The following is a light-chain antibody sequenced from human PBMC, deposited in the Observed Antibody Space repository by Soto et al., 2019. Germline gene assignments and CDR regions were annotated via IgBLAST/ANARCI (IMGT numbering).Light chain of an antibody. CDR3: QQYNNWPQT. CDR2: GAS. V-gene: IGKV3-20*01. CDR1: QSVSSSY. J-gene: IGKJ1*01. Sequence: EIVLTQSPGTLSLSPGERATLSCSASQSVSSSYLAWYQQKPGQAPRLVIYGASSRATGIPDRFSGSGSGTEFTLTISSLQSEDFAVYYCQQYNNWPQTFGQGTKVDIK.